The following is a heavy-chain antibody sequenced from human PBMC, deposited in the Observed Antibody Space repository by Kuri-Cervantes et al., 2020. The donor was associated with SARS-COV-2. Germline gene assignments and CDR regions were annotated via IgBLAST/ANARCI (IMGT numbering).Heavy chain of an antibody. V-gene: IGHV3-30-3*01. Sequence: GESLKISCAASGLTFSSYAMHWVRQAPGKGLEWVAVISYDGSNKYYADSVKGRFTISRDNSKNTLYLQMNSLRAEDTAVYYCAKDPGSWPYYYYMDVWGKGTTVTVSS. J-gene: IGHJ6*03. CDR2: ISYDGSNK. CDR1: GLTFSSYA. D-gene: IGHD6-13*01. CDR3: AKDPGSWPYYYYMDV.